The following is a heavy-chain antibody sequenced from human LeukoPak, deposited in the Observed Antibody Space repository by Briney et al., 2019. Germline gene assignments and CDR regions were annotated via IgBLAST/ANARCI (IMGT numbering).Heavy chain of an antibody. V-gene: IGHV3-11*04. CDR3: ARCGRITILGVAGRTGFDP. Sequence: TGGSLRLSCAASGFTFSDYYMSWIRQAPGKGLEWVSYISSSGNIIYYADSVKGRFTISRDNAKNSLYLQMNGLRADDTAVYYCARCGRITILGVAGRTGFDPWGQGILVTVSS. CDR1: GFTFSDYY. J-gene: IGHJ5*02. CDR2: ISSSGNII. D-gene: IGHD3-3*01.